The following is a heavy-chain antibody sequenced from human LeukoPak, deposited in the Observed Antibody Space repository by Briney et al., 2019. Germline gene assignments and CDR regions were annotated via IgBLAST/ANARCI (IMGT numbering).Heavy chain of an antibody. CDR3: ARHYYDSSGYYTEYLQH. CDR1: GGSISSSSYY. V-gene: IGHV4-39*01. Sequence: SETLSLTCTVSGGSISSSSYYWGWVRQPPGKGLEWIGNIYYSGTTYYNPSLKSRVTMSVDTSKNQFSLKLSSVTAADSAVYYCARHYYDSSGYYTEYLQHWGQGTLVTVSS. CDR2: IYYSGTT. J-gene: IGHJ1*01. D-gene: IGHD3-22*01.